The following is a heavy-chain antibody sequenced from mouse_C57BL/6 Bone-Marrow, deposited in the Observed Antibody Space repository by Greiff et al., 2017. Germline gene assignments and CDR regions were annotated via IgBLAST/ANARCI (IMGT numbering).Heavy chain of an antibody. CDR2: ISNGGGST. V-gene: IGHV5-12*01. J-gene: IGHJ3*01. Sequence: EVKLVESGGGLVQPGGSLKLSCAASGFTFSDYYMYWVRQTPEKRLEWVAYISNGGGSTYYPDTVKGRFTLSSDNAKNTLYLQMRRLKTEDTAMYYCARLDAYWGQGTLVTVSA. CDR3: ARLDAY. CDR1: GFTFSDYY.